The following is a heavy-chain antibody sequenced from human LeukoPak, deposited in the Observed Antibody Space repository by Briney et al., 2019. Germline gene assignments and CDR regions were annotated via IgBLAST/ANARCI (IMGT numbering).Heavy chain of an antibody. CDR2: INPSGGST. Sequence: ASVKVSYKASGYTFTSYYMHLVRQAPGPGLEWMGVINPSGGSTSYAQKFQVKGTMTRDTDTSKVYMELSSLRCEDKAVYYCDRDKAVRYLDYWGQGTLVTVSS. V-gene: IGHV1-46*01. CDR1: GYTFTSYY. J-gene: IGHJ4*02. D-gene: IGHD3-10*01. CDR3: DRDKAVRYLDY.